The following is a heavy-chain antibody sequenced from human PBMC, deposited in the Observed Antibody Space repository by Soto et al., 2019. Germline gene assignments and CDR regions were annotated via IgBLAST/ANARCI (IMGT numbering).Heavy chain of an antibody. CDR1: GFTFSSYA. V-gene: IGHV3-23*01. CDR2: ISGSGGST. D-gene: IGHD3-22*01. J-gene: IGHJ4*02. CDR3: AKDTLRLVRQYDSSGCYQYPLGY. Sequence: PGGSLRLSCAASGFTFSSYAISWVRQAPGKGLEWVSAISGSGGSTYYADSVKGRFTISRDNPKNTLYLQMNSLRAEAPAVDYCAKDTLRLVRQYDSSGCYQYPLGYWGQGTLVTVSS.